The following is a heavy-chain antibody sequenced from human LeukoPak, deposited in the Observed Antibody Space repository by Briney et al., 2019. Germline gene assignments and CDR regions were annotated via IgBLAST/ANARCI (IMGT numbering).Heavy chain of an antibody. CDR2: LYHSGTT. V-gene: IGHV4-59*01. J-gene: IGHJ4*02. CDR1: GASINTFH. D-gene: IGHD6-19*01. Sequence: SETPSLTCTFSGASINTFHWSWIRQPPGKGLEWIGSLYHSGTTNYNPSLQPRVTTSVDASKNEFSLRLNSVTAADTAIYYCATTQRWLAFDYWGQGILVTVSS. CDR3: ATTQRWLAFDY.